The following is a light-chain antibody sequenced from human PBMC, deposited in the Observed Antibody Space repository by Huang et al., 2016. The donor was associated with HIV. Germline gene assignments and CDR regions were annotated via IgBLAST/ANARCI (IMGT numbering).Light chain of an antibody. CDR3: QQYVSAPLT. J-gene: IGKJ4*01. CDR1: QNITSNF. CDR2: GAS. Sequence: EIVLTQSPGTLSLSPGERAALSCRASQNITSNFLAWYQQKPGRAPRRLIYGASSRAIGIPDKFSGSGSGTDFTLIITRLGPQDSAVYYCQQYVSAPLTFGGGTGVEI. V-gene: IGKV3-20*01.